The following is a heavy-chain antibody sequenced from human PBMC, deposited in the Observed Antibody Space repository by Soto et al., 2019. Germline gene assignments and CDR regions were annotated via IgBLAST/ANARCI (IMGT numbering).Heavy chain of an antibody. CDR1: GFTFSSYG. CDR3: ARERESINYGDYRYGMDV. Sequence: QVQLVESGGGVVQPGRSLRLSCAASGFTFSSYGMHWVRQAPGKGLEWVAVIWYDGSNKYYADSVKGRFTISRDNSKNTLYLQMNSLRAEDTAVYYCARERESINYGDYRYGMDVWGQGTTVTVSS. D-gene: IGHD4-17*01. J-gene: IGHJ6*02. V-gene: IGHV3-33*01. CDR2: IWYDGSNK.